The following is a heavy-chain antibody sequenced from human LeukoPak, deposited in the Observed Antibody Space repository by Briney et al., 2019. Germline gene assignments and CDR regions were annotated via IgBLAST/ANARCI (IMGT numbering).Heavy chain of an antibody. J-gene: IGHJ4*02. D-gene: IGHD3-22*01. CDR1: GGSFSDYH. CDR2: INHSGST. CDR3: ARESATMIVLDY. Sequence: SETLSLTCAVYGGSFSDYHWSWIRQPPGKGLEWIGEINHSGSTNYNPSLKSRVIISVDTSKNQFSVKLSSVTAADTAVYYCARESATMIVLDYWGQGTLVTVSS. V-gene: IGHV4-34*01.